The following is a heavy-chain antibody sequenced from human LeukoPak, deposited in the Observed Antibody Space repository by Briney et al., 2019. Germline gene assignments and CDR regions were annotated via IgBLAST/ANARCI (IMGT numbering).Heavy chain of an antibody. V-gene: IGHV4-59*08. D-gene: IGHD3-22*01. CDR2: IYYSGST. CDR3: ARGGSGYPFDY. CDR1: GVSISSYY. J-gene: IGHJ4*02. Sequence: TETLSLTCTVSGVSISSYYWSWIRQPSGKGLEWIGYIYYSGSTNYNPSLKSRVTISVDTSKNQFSLKLSSVTAADTAVYYCARGGSGYPFDYWGQGTLVTVSS.